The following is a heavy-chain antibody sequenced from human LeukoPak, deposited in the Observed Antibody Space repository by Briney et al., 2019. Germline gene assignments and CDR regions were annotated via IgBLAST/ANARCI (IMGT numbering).Heavy chain of an antibody. D-gene: IGHD3-10*01. J-gene: IGHJ4*02. V-gene: IGHV3-30*02. CDR3: ARDRDTRSYYILY. Sequence: GGSLRLSCAASGFSFSSYGIHWVRQAPGKGLEGVAFINYTVDNKYYADSVKGRFTIYRDNSKNTVYLEMNSLRDGDTAVYYCARDRDTRSYYILYWGQGTLVTVSS. CDR2: INYTVDNK. CDR1: GFSFSSYG.